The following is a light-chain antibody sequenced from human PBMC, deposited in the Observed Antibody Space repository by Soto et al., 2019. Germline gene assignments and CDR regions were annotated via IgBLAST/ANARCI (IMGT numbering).Light chain of an antibody. Sequence: DIQMTQSPSTLSASVGDRVTITCRASQSISKWVAWYQQKPGEAPELLIYDASNLQSGVPSRFSGSGSGTEFTLTISSLQPVDSAIYYCQQYNTYSFGQGTKVDI. CDR1: QSISKW. CDR2: DAS. CDR3: QQYNTYS. V-gene: IGKV1-5*01. J-gene: IGKJ1*01.